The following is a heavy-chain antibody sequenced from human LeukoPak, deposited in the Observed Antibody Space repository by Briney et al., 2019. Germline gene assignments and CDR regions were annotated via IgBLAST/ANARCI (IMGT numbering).Heavy chain of an antibody. J-gene: IGHJ4*02. Sequence: SVKVSCKASGGIFRSYAISWVRQAPGQGLEWMGGIIPFFGSANYAQKFQGRVTITTDESTSTGYMELSSLRSEDTAVYYCATFWSGYYNGAYYFNYWGQGTLVTVSS. V-gene: IGHV1-69*05. CDR1: GGIFRSYA. CDR3: ATFWSGYYNGAYYFNY. CDR2: IIPFFGSA. D-gene: IGHD3-3*01.